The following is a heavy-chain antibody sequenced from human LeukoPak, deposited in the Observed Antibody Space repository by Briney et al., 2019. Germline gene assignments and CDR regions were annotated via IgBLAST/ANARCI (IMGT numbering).Heavy chain of an antibody. CDR1: GYTFINHA. V-gene: IGHV1-3*04. CDR3: ARRLGRSFDY. Sequence: ASVKVSCKASGYTFINHAIHWVRQAPGQRLEWMGWINIGKGNTKYSQNFQGRITITRDTSATTAYMDLSSLRSEDTAMYYCARRLGRSFDYWGQGTLVTVSS. J-gene: IGHJ4*02. CDR2: INIGKGNT. D-gene: IGHD2-21*01.